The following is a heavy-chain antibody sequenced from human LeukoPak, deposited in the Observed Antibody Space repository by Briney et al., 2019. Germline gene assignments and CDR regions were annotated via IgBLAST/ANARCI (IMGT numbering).Heavy chain of an antibody. V-gene: IGHV4-30-4*01. CDR1: GGSISSGDYY. D-gene: IGHD3-10*01. CDR3: ASYYYGSGGYGYFDY. CDR2: IYYSGST. J-gene: IGHJ4*02. Sequence: SETLSLTCTVSGGSISSGDYYWSWIRQPPGKGLEWIGYIYYSGSTYYNPSLKSRVTISVDTSKNQFSLKLSSVTAADTAVYYCASYYYGSGGYGYFDYWGQGTLVTVSS.